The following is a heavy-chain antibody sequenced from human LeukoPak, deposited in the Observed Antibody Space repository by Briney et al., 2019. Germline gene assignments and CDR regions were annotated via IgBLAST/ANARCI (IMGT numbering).Heavy chain of an antibody. D-gene: IGHD3-10*01. CDR1: GYTFTGYY. CDR3: ARRVWPKGYYGSGSYLFANWFDP. Sequence: ASVKVSCKASGYTFTGYYMHWVRQAPGQGLEWMGWINPNSGGTNYAQKFQGRVTMTRDTSISTAYMEVSRLRSDDTAVYYCARRVWPKGYYGSGSYLFANWFDPWGQGALVTVSS. V-gene: IGHV1-2*02. CDR2: INPNSGGT. J-gene: IGHJ5*02.